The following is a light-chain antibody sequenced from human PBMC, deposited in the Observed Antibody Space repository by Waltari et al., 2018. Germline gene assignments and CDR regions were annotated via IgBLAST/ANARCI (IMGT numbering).Light chain of an antibody. CDR2: GDN. J-gene: IGLJ2*01. CDR3: AAWDDSLGGVV. Sequence: YRQRPGAAPNLLISGDNRRPSGVPDRFSGSKHGPSASLSISGLRSEDEADYYCAAWDDSLGGVVFGGGTKLTVL. V-gene: IGLV1-47*01.